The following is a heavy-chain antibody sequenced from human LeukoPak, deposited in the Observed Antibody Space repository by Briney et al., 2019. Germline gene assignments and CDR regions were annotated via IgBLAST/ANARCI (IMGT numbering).Heavy chain of an antibody. CDR3: AEVFAGYSYGPHAFDI. J-gene: IGHJ3*02. CDR2: ISGSGGST. CDR1: GFTFSSYA. V-gene: IGHV3-23*01. D-gene: IGHD5-18*01. Sequence: PGGSLRLSCAASGFTFSSYAMSWVRQAPGKGLEWVSAISGSGGSTYYADSVKGRFTISRDNSKNTLYLQMNSLRAEDTAVHYCAEVFAGYSYGPHAFDIWGQGTMVTVSS.